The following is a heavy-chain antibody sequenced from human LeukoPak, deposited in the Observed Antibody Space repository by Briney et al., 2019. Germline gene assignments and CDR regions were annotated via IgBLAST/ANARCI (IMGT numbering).Heavy chain of an antibody. CDR1: GGSISSSSYY. Sequence: SETLSLTCTVSGGSISSSSYYWGWIRQPPGKGLEWIGSIYYSGSTYYNPSLKSRVTISVDTSKNQFSLKLSSVTAADTAVYYCARLNYDFWSGFYFDYWGQGTLVTVSS. V-gene: IGHV4-39*01. D-gene: IGHD3-3*01. CDR3: ARLNYDFWSGFYFDY. CDR2: IYYSGST. J-gene: IGHJ4*02.